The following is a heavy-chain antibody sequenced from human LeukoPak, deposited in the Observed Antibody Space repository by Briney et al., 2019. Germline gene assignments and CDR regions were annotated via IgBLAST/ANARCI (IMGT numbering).Heavy chain of an antibody. CDR1: GNTFTGYY. J-gene: IGHJ5*02. D-gene: IGHD6-19*01. CDR3: ARERVAVAGKGFDP. V-gene: IGHV1-2*04. CDR2: INPNSGGT. Sequence: ASLKVSCKASGNTFTGYYMRWVRQAPGQGLEWIEWINPNSGGTNYAQKFQGWVTMTRDTSISTAYMELSRLRSDDTAVYYCARERVAVAGKGFDPWGQGTLVTVSS.